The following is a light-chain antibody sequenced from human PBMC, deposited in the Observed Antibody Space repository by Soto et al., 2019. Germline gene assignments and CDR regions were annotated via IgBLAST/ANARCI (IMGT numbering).Light chain of an antibody. Sequence: QSVLTQPASVSGSPGQSITISCAGTSDDVGRWNFVSWYQQHPGKAPKLMISEVTKRPSGVSHRFSGSKSGNTASLTISGLQAEDEADYYCCCPYPNSFTGVCGGGTKLTVL. CDR1: SDDVGRWNF. CDR3: CCPYPNSFTGV. J-gene: IGLJ3*02. CDR2: EVT. V-gene: IGLV2-23*02.